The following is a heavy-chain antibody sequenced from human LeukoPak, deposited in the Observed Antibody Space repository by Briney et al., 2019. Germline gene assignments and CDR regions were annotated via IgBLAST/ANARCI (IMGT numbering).Heavy chain of an antibody. D-gene: IGHD1-26*01. CDR3: AKDTVGARGLDY. CDR1: GFIFSDHY. V-gene: IGHV3-23*01. Sequence: PGGSLRLSCAVSGFIFSDHYMDWVRQAPGKGLEWVSAISGSGATTYYADSVKGRFTISRDNSKNTLYLQMNSLRAEDTAVYYCAKDTVGARGLDYWGQGALVAVSS. CDR2: ISGSGATT. J-gene: IGHJ4*02.